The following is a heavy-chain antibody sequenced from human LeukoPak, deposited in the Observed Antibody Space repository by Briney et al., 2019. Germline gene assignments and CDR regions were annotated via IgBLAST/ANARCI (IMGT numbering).Heavy chain of an antibody. J-gene: IGHJ5*02. D-gene: IGHD2-2*01. CDR2: IYYSGST. V-gene: IGHV4-39*01. Sequence: PSETLSLTCTVSGGSISSSSYYWGWIRQPPGKGLEWIGSIYYSGSTYYNPSLKSRVTISVDTSKNQFSLKLSSVTAAYTAVYYCARHATYCSSTSCYLASWFDPWGQGTLVTVSS. CDR1: GGSISSSSYY. CDR3: ARHATYCSSTSCYLASWFDP.